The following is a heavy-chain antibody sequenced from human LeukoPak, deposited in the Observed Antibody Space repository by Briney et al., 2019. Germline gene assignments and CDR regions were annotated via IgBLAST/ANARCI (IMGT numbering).Heavy chain of an antibody. CDR3: AKGAHYYGSGSSNDY. J-gene: IGHJ4*02. V-gene: IGHV3-23*01. CDR2: ISGGGGST. D-gene: IGHD3-10*01. Sequence: PGGSLRLSCAASGFTFSSYAMSWVRQAPGKGLEWVSAISGGGGSTYYADSVKGRFTISRDNSKNTLYLQMNSLRAEDTAVYYCAKGAHYYGSGSSNDYWGQGTLVTVSS. CDR1: GFTFSSYA.